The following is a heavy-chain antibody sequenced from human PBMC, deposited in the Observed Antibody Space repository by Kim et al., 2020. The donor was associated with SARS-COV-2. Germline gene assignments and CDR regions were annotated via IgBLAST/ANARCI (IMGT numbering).Heavy chain of an antibody. J-gene: IGHJ3*02. Sequence: GTTEYAASVKGRFTISRDDSKSIAYLQMNSLKTEDTAVYYCTRDQGDGAIWGQGTMVTVSS. CDR3: TRDQGDGAI. CDR2: GTT. V-gene: IGHV3-49*02.